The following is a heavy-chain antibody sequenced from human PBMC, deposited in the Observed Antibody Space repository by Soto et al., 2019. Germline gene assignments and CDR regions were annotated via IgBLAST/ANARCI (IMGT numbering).Heavy chain of an antibody. CDR1: GYTFTSYY. CDR2: VNPSGGST. CDR3: AIEPRLYYYGMDV. V-gene: IGHV1-46*01. Sequence: GASVKVSCKASGYTFTSYYMHWVRQAPGQGLEWMGIVNPSGGSTSYAQKFQGRVTMTRDTSTSTVYMELSSLRSEDTAVYYCAIEPRLYYYGMDVWGQGTTVTVS. J-gene: IGHJ6*01.